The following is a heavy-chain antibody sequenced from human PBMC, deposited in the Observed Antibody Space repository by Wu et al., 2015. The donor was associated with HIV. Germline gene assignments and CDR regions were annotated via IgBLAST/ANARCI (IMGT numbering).Heavy chain of an antibody. V-gene: IGHV1-69*12. CDR2: IVPVFDTT. CDR3: VAPMIVMSRGFDF. CDR1: GGTFSSSA. J-gene: IGHJ4*02. D-gene: IGHD3-22*01. Sequence: QDQLVQSGAEVKKPGSSVKVSCKASGGTFSSSAINWVRQVPGLGLEWMGGIVPVFDTTNYAHKFQGRVTITADESTTTAYMELSSLRFEDTAVYYCVAPMIVMSRGFDFWGQGTLVTVSS.